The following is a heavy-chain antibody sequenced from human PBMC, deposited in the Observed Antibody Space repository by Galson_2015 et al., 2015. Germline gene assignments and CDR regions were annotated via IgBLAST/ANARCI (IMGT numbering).Heavy chain of an antibody. D-gene: IGHD6-19*01. CDR3: ARDQGISVAGSPPFDY. CDR2: IWSDGRNK. CDR1: GFTFSRSG. J-gene: IGHJ4*02. V-gene: IGHV3-30*12. Sequence: SLRLSCAASGFTFSRSGMHWVRQAPGKGLEWVAIIWSDGRNKNYADFVLRRLTLSRDNSMNTLYLQMDSLRVDDTAVYYCARDQGISVAGSPPFDYWGQGTLVSVYS.